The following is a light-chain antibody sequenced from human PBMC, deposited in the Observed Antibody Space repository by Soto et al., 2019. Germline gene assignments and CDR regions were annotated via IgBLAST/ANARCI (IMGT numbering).Light chain of an antibody. J-gene: IGLJ1*01. Sequence: QSVLTQPPSVSGAPGQRVTISCSGNSSNIGAGFDVHWYQQLPGAAPKLLIYASTNRPSGVPDRFSGSKSDTSASLAITGLQIDDEADYYCQSYDTPVYVFGGGTKITVL. CDR2: AST. V-gene: IGLV1-40*01. CDR3: QSYDTPVYV. CDR1: SSNIGAGFD.